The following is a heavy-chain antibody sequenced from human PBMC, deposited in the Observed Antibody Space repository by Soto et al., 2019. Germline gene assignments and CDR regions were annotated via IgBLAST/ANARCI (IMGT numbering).Heavy chain of an antibody. CDR2: ISGSGGST. Sequence: GGSLRLSCAASGFTFSSYAMSWVRQAPGRGLEWVSAISGSGGSTYYADSVKGRFTISRDNSKNTLYLQMNSLRAEDTAVYYCAKPVSTARVYYYYGMDVWGQGTTVTV. V-gene: IGHV3-23*01. J-gene: IGHJ6*02. D-gene: IGHD3-3*02. CDR1: GFTFSSYA. CDR3: AKPVSTARVYYYYGMDV.